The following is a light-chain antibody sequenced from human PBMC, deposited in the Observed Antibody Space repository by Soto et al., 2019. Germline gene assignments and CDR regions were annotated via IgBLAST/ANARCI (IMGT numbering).Light chain of an antibody. J-gene: IGLJ3*02. CDR2: LEGSGSY. CDR3: KNWDSNTRV. CDR1: SGHSSYI. Sequence: QPVLTQSSSASASLGSSVKLTCSLSSGHSSYIIAWHQQQPGKAPRFLMKLEGSGSYNKGSGVPDRFSGSSSWAARYLTVSSLQAEDEADYYCKNWDSNTRVSGGWTQVTVL. V-gene: IGLV4-60*03.